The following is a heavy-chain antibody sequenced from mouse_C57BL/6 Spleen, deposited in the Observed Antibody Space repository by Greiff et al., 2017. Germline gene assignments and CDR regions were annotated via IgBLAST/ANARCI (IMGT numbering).Heavy chain of an antibody. J-gene: IGHJ1*03. CDR3: ARRANGDEDWYFDV. D-gene: IGHD4-1*01. V-gene: IGHV1-85*01. CDR1: GYTFTSYD. CDR2: IYPRDGST. Sequence: LKESGPELVKPGASVKLSCKASGYTFTSYDINWVKQRPGQGLEWIGWIYPRDGSTKYNEKFKGKATLTVDTSSSTAYMELHSLTSEDSAFYFCARRANGDEDWYFDVWGTGTTVTVSS.